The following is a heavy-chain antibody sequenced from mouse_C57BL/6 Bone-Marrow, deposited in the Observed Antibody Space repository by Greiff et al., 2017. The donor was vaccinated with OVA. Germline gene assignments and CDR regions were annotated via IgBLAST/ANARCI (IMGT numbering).Heavy chain of an antibody. D-gene: IGHD1-1*01. CDR2: INPNNGGT. Sequence: VQLKQSGPELVKPGASVKIPCKASGYTFTDYNMDWVKQSHGKSLEWIGDINPNNGGTIYNQKFKGKATLTVDKSSSTAYMELRSLTSEDTAVYYCARLDYGSAWFAYWGQGTLVTVSA. CDR3: ARLDYGSAWFAY. CDR1: GYTFTDYN. V-gene: IGHV1-18*01. J-gene: IGHJ3*01.